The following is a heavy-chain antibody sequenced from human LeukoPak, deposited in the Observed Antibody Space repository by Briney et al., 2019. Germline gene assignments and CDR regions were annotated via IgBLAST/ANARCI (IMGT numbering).Heavy chain of an antibody. Sequence: PSETLSLTCNVSGDSITSHYWNWIRQPPGKGLEWVGYMYYTGITKYNPSLKSRVTMSVDTSKNQFFLRLSSVTATDTAVYHCARSVDYFDNPGPHMMFDYWGPGSLVTVSS. CDR3: ARSVDYFDNPGPHMMFDY. CDR1: GDSITSHY. D-gene: IGHD3-22*01. CDR2: MYYTGIT. V-gene: IGHV4-59*11. J-gene: IGHJ4*02.